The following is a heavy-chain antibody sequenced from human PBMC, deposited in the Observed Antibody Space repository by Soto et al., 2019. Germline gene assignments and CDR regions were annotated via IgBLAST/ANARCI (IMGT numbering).Heavy chain of an antibody. D-gene: IGHD1-26*01. CDR2: IRNKANSYTT. CDR3: ARDSGKGAYFDY. CDR1: GFTFSDHY. Sequence: EVQLVESGGGLVQPGGSQRLSCAASGFTFSDHYMDWVRQAPGKGLEWVGRIRNKANSYTTDYAASVKGRFTISRDDLKDSLYLQMNSLKTADTAIYYCARDSGKGAYFDYWGHGTLATVSS. J-gene: IGHJ4*01. V-gene: IGHV3-72*01.